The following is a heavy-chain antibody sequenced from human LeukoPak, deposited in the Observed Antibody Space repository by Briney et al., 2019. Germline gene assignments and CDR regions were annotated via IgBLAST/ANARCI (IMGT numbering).Heavy chain of an antibody. CDR2: FDPEDGET. CDR1: EXX. J-gene: IGHJ4*02. CDR3: ATVWSGYHPFDY. V-gene: IGHV1-24*01. D-gene: IGHD3-3*01. Sequence: EXXMHWVRQAXXKXLEWMGGFDPEDGETIYAQKFQGRVTMTEDTSTDTAYMELSSLRSEDTAVYYCATVWSGYHPFDYWGQGTLVTVSS.